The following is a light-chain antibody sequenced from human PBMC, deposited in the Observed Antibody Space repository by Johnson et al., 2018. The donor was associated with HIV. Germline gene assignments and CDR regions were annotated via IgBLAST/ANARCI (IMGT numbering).Light chain of an antibody. Sequence: QSVLTQPPSVSAATGQKVTISCSGSSSNIGNNYVSWYQQVPGTAPKLLIYDNNKRPSGIPDRFSGSKSGTSATLGITGLQTGDEADYYCGTWDSSLSAFYVFGTGTKVTVL. CDR2: DNN. J-gene: IGLJ1*01. V-gene: IGLV1-51*01. CDR1: SSNIGNNY. CDR3: GTWDSSLSAFYV.